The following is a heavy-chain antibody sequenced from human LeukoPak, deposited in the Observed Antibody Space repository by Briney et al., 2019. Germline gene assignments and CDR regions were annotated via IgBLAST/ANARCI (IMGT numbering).Heavy chain of an antibody. CDR3: ARDLGSCSSTSCQTDWFHP. J-gene: IGHJ5*02. CDR1: GFTLSTYW. D-gene: IGHD2-2*01. Sequence: GGSLRLSCAASGFTLSTYWMHWVRRAPGKGLVWVSHINTDGSGTSYADSVKGRFTISRDNARNTLYLQMHSLRAEDTAVYYCARDLGSCSSTSCQTDWFHPWGQGTQVTVSS. CDR2: INTDGSGT. V-gene: IGHV3-74*01.